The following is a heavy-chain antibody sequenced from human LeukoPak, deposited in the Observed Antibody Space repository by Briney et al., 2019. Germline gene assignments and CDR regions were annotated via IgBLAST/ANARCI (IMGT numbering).Heavy chain of an antibody. J-gene: IGHJ3*02. CDR3: ARANRITMVRGVLDAFDI. CDR2: ISSTSPRAI. CDR1: GFPFSDYY. V-gene: IGHV3-11*04. D-gene: IGHD3-10*01. Sequence: MAGGSLRLSCAASGFPFSDYYMSWIRQAPGKGLEWVSLISSTSPRAISYGDSVKGRFTTSSDDGKNSLFLQMNSLRAEDTAVYYCARANRITMVRGVLDAFDIWGQGTMVTVSS.